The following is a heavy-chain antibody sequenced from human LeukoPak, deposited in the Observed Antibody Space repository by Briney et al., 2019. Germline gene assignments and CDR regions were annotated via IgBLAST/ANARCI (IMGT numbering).Heavy chain of an antibody. D-gene: IGHD6-6*01. CDR1: GDSVSSNSAT. Sequence: SQTLSLTCAISGDSVSSNSATWNWIRQSPSRGLEWLGRTYYRCKWCNDDAVCVKSRITINPDTSKTQFSLHLNSVTPEDTAVYYCARRTPSSTGSFSPDYMDVWGIGTTVTVSS. V-gene: IGHV6-1*01. CDR2: TYYRCKWCN. CDR3: ARRTPSSTGSFSPDYMDV. J-gene: IGHJ6*03.